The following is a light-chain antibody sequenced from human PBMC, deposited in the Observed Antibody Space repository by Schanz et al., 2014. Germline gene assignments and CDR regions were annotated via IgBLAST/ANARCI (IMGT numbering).Light chain of an antibody. CDR2: DVS. Sequence: QSALTQPASVSGSPGQSITISCTGTSSDVGGYNYVSWYQQHPGKAPKLMIYDVSNRPSGVSNRFSGSKSGNTASLTISGLQAEDEADYYCSSYTSSSTDVVFGGGIKLTVL. J-gene: IGLJ2*01. CDR1: SSDVGGYNY. CDR3: SSYTSSSTDVV. V-gene: IGLV2-14*01.